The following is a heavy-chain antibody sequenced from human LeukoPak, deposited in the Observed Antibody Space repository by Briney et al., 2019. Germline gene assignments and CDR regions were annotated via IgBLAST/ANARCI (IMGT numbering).Heavy chain of an antibody. V-gene: IGHV3-11*01. CDR2: ISSNGASI. J-gene: IGHJ4*02. CDR3: ARDLSSDY. D-gene: IGHD2-15*01. Sequence: GGSLRLSCAASGVTLSSYAMSWFRQAPGKGLEWLSYISSNGASIYYADSVKGRFTISRDNTKNSLYLQMHSLRAEDTAIYYCARDLSSDYWGQGTLVTVSS. CDR1: GVTLSSYA.